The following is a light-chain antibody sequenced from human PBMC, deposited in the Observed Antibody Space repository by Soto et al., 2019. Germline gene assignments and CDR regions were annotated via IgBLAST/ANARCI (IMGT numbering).Light chain of an antibody. CDR2: GAS. Sequence: EIVLTQSPATLSLSPGERATLSCRASQSVSSRYLARYQQKPGQAPRLLIYGASSRATGIPDRFSGSGSGTDFTLTISRLEPEDFAVYYCQQYGSSPRYTFGQGTRLEIK. J-gene: IGKJ5*01. CDR1: QSVSSRY. V-gene: IGKV3-20*01. CDR3: QQYGSSPRYT.